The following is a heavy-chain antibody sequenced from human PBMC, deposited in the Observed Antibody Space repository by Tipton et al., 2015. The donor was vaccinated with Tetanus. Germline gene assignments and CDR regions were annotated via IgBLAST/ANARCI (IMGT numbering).Heavy chain of an antibody. CDR3: ARMTTVTLDAFDI. D-gene: IGHD4-11*01. V-gene: IGHV4-61*01. CDR1: GGSVSSGSYY. Sequence: TLSLTCTVSGGSVSSGSYYWSWIRQPPGKGLEWIGYIYYSGSTNYNPSLKSRVTISVDTSKNQFSLKLSSVTAADTAVYYCARMTTVTLDAFDIWGQGTMVTVSS. CDR2: IYYSGST. J-gene: IGHJ3*02.